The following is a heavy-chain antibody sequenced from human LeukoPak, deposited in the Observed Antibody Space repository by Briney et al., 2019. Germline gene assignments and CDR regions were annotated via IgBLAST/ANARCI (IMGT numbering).Heavy chain of an antibody. CDR2: IYTSGST. V-gene: IGHV4-61*02. D-gene: IGHD4-17*01. J-gene: IGHJ6*03. Sequence: ASETLSLTCTVSGGSISSGTYYWNWIRQPAGKGLEWIGRIYTSGSTNYNPSLKSRVTISVDTSKNQFSLKLSSVTAADTAVYYCARRRGGDYGMYYYYYMDVWGKGTTVTVSS. CDR1: GGSISSGTYY. CDR3: ARRRGGDYGMYYYYYMDV.